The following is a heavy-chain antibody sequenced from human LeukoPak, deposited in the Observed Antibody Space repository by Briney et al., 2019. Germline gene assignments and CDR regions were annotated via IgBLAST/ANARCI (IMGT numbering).Heavy chain of an antibody. D-gene: IGHD6-13*01. J-gene: IGHJ4*02. CDR1: GFTFSSYW. CDR3: ARGTIAAAGYYYFDY. V-gene: IGHV3-7*04. CDR2: IKQDGSEK. Sequence: GGSLRLSCAASGFTFSSYWMSWVRQAPGKGLEWVANIKQDGSEKYYVDSVKGRFTISRDNAKNSLYLQMNRLRAEDTAVYYCARGTIAAAGYYYFDYWGQGTQVTVSS.